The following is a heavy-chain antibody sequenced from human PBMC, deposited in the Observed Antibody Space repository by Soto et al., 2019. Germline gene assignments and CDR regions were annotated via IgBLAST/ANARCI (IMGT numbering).Heavy chain of an antibody. V-gene: IGHV3-23*01. Sequence: GGSLRLSCTTSGFSFAIFAMTWVRQAPGKGLEWVATISGSDGKTYYADSVKGRFSISRDTSRNTLYLQMNSLRADDTAIYYCAKWGYLDYWGQGTRVTVSS. J-gene: IGHJ4*02. D-gene: IGHD1-26*01. CDR2: ISGSDGKT. CDR3: AKWGYLDY. CDR1: GFSFAIFA.